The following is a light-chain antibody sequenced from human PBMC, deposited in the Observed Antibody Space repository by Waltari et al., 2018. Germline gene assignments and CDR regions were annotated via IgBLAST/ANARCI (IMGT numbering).Light chain of an antibody. CDR1: STDVGAYNF. Sequence: QSALTQPASVSGSPGQSITISCTGSSTDVGAYNFVSWYQQHPGKVPKPILYHVGNRPSGISHRFSASKSGNTASLTISGLQEEDEGEYYCSSYTTSTTLLFGTGTRLTVL. J-gene: IGLJ1*01. CDR3: SSYTTSTTLL. CDR2: HVG. V-gene: IGLV2-14*01.